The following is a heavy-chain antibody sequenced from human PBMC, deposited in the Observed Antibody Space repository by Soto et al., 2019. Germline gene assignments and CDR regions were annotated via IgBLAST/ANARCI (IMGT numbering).Heavy chain of an antibody. CDR1: GDYISSGAW. CDR3: ARMVAANRFDP. V-gene: IGHV4-4*02. J-gene: IGHJ5*02. Sequence: SETLSLTCAVSGDYISSGAWWSWVRQSPGKGLQWIGEIYYSGNTRNNPSLKSLVTISVDKSNNQFSLKLSSVTAADTAVYYCARMVAANRFDPWGQGTLVTVPS. D-gene: IGHD2-15*01. CDR2: IYYSGNT.